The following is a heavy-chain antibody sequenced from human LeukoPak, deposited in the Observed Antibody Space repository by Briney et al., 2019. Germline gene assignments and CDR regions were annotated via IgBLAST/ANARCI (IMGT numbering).Heavy chain of an antibody. J-gene: IGHJ4*02. V-gene: IGHV4-59*08. D-gene: IGHD1-20*01. CDR2: VYYSENT. Sequence: SETLSLTCSVSGGSISGYYWSWIRQPPGKELEWIGYVYYSENTKYNPSLESRVTISLDTSKNQFSLRLNSVTTADTAVYFCTRRVAITDTPKAYFDYWGQGILVTVSS. CDR3: TRRVAITDTPKAYFDY. CDR1: GGSISGYY.